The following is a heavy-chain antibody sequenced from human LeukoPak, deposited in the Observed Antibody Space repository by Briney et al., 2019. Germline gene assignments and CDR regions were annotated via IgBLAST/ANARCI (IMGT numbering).Heavy chain of an antibody. CDR3: ARDYDSRFRYFDINYYYYMDV. CDR2: IIPIFGTA. CDR1: GGTFSSYA. V-gene: IGHV1-69*05. Sequence: GASVKVSCKASGGTFSSYAISWVRQAPGQGLEWMGGIIPIFGTANYAQKLQGRVTITTDESTSTAYMELSSLRSEDTAVYYCARDYDSRFRYFDINYYYYMDVWGKGTTVTVSS. J-gene: IGHJ6*03. D-gene: IGHD3-9*01.